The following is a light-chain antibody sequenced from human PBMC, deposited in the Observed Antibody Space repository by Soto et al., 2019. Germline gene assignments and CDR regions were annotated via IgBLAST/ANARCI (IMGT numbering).Light chain of an antibody. CDR3: GSWDSSLSAYV. J-gene: IGLJ1*01. CDR1: SSNLGGNS. V-gene: IGLV1-51*01. Sequence: QSVLTQPPSVSAAPGQKVTISLSGSSSNLGGNSVSWYQQLPGTAPKLLIYDDNKRPSGIPDRFSGSKSGTSATLGITGFQTGDEADYYCGSWDSSLSAYVFGTGTKV. CDR2: DDN.